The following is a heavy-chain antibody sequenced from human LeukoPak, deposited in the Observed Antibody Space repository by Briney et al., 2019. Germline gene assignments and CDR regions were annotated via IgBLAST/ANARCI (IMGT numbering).Heavy chain of an antibody. D-gene: IGHD3-22*01. CDR2: IKQGGSEK. J-gene: IGHJ3*02. CDR1: GFTFSSYW. V-gene: IGHV3-7*01. CDR3: ASQQDYYDSSGYYHDAFDI. Sequence: GGSLRLSCAASGFTFSSYWMSWVRQAPGKGLEWVANIKQGGSEKYYVDSVKGRFTISRDNAKNSLYLQMNSLRAEDTAVYYCASQQDYYDSSGYYHDAFDIWGQGTMVTVSS.